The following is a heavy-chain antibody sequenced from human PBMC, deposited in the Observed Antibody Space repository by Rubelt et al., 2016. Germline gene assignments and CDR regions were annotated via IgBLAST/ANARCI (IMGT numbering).Heavy chain of an antibody. D-gene: IGHD6-19*01. CDR1: GFTVSSNY. CDR3: ARDGQWLGDY. V-gene: IGHV3-48*04. Sequence: SGFTVSSNYMSWVRQAPGKGLEWVSYISSSSSTIYYADSVKGRFTISRDNAKNSLYLQMNSLRAEDTAVYYCARDGQWLGDYWGQGTLVTVSS. J-gene: IGHJ4*02. CDR2: ISSSSSTI.